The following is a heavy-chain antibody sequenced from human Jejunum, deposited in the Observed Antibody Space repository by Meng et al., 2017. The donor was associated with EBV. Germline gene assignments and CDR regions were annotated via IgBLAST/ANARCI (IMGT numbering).Heavy chain of an antibody. CDR3: ARGAQPIDL. CDR2: MNPSNGKT. D-gene: IGHD3-3*01. Sequence: QVQLVQSGAEVKKTGASVNVYCKASGFTFTNYDINWVRQASGQGLEWMGWMNPSNGKTGYAQKFQGRVTMTRDASTSTAYMELSSLRSDDTAVYFCARGAQPIDLWGQGTLVTVSS. J-gene: IGHJ5*02. V-gene: IGHV1-8*01. CDR1: GFTFTNYD.